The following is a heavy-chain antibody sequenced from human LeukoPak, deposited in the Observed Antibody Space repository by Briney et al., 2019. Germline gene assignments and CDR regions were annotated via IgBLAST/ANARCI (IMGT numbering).Heavy chain of an antibody. V-gene: IGHV3-23*01. D-gene: IGHD6-13*01. CDR1: GFTFSSYA. CDR2: ISDSGNNT. Sequence: GGSLRLFCAASGFTFSSYAMNWVRQAPGKGLECVSVISDSGNNTYYADSVKGRFTIFRDNSNNTLYLQMNSLRGEDTDVYYCARRDDSSWSEIDYWGQGTLVTVSS. CDR3: ARRDDSSWSEIDY. J-gene: IGHJ4*02.